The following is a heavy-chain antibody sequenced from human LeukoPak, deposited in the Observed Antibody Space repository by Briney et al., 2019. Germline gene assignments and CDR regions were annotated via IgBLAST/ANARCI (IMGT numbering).Heavy chain of an antibody. J-gene: IGHJ6*02. V-gene: IGHV3-21*01. D-gene: IGHD4-23*01. CDR2: ISSSSSYI. CDR1: GFTFSSYS. CDR3: ARDKEETVAYGMDA. Sequence: PGGSLRLSCAASGFTFSSYSMNWVRQAPGKGLEWVSSISSSSSYIYYADSVKGRFTISRDNAKNSLYLQMNSLRAEDTAVYYCARDKEETVAYGMDAWGQGTTVTVSS.